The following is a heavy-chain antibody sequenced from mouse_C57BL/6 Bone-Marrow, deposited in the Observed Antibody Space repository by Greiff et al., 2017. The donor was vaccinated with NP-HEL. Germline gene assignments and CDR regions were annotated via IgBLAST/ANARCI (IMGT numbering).Heavy chain of an antibody. CDR1: GFTFSDYY. CDR2: INYDGSST. CDR3: ARDGYGYDWYFDV. J-gene: IGHJ1*03. D-gene: IGHD2-2*01. Sequence: EVKLVESEGGLVQPGSSMKLSCTASGFTFSDYYMAWVRQVPEKGLEWVANINYDGSSTYYLDSLKSRFIISRDNAKNILYLQMSSLKSEDTATYYCARDGYGYDWYFDVWGTGTTVTVSS. V-gene: IGHV5-16*01.